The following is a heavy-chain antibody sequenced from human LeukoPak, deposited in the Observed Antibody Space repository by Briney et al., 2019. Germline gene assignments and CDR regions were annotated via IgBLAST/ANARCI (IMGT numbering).Heavy chain of an antibody. J-gene: IGHJ4*02. D-gene: IGHD2-2*01. CDR1: GYTFTSNF. CDR3: ARGYCSSASCSPGAY. V-gene: IGHV1-46*03. CDR2: INPFGGDT. Sequence: ASVKVSCKASGYTFTSNFMYWVRQAPGQGLEWMGLINPFGGDTNYAQKFQGRVTMTRDTSTSTVCMELSSLRSEDTALYYCARGYCSSASCSPGAYWGQGTLVTVSS.